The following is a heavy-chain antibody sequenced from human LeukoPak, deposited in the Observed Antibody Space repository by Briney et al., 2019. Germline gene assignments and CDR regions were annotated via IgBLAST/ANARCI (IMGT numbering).Heavy chain of an antibody. D-gene: IGHD5-24*01. Sequence: GESLQISCKGSGYSFNNYWIGWVRQMPGKGLEWMGIIHPGDSDTRYSPSFQGQVTISADKSISTAYLQWSSLKASDTAMYYCARRPWLQFSLPFDYWGQGTLVTVSS. J-gene: IGHJ4*02. CDR3: ARRPWLQFSLPFDY. CDR1: GYSFNNYW. CDR2: IHPGDSDT. V-gene: IGHV5-51*01.